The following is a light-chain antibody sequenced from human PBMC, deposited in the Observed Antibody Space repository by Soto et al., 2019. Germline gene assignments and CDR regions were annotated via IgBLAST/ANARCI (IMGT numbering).Light chain of an antibody. J-gene: IGKJ3*01. CDR2: GAS. Sequence: EIVLTQSPGTLSVSPGERATLSCRASQSVSSSYLAWYQQKPGQAPRLLIYGASSRATGIPDRFSGSGSGTDFTLTISRLEPEDFAVYYCQQYGSWTFGPGTKVDIK. CDR1: QSVSSSY. V-gene: IGKV3-20*01. CDR3: QQYGSWT.